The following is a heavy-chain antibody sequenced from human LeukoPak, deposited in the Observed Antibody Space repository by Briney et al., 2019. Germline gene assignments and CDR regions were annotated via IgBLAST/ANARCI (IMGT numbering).Heavy chain of an antibody. J-gene: IGHJ4*02. CDR3: ARGPLTYCSSTSCYYFDY. D-gene: IGHD2-2*01. CDR2: IYYSGST. V-gene: IGHV4-59*12. CDR1: GGSISSYY. Sequence: SETLSLTCTVSGGSISSYYWSWIRQPPGKGLEWIGYIYYSGSTNYNPSLKSRVTISVDTSKNQFSLELSSVTAADTAVYYCARGPLTYCSSTSCYYFDYWGQGTLVTVSS.